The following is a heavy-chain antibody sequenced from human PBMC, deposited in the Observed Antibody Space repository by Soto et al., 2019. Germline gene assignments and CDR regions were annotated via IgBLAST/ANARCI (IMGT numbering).Heavy chain of an antibody. CDR2: ISGSGGST. D-gene: IGHD2-2*01. CDR1: GFTFSSYA. J-gene: IGHJ3*02. CDR3: ARGGMIPGAFDI. Sequence: GGSLRLSCAASGFTFSSYAMSWVRQAPGKGLEWVSAISGSGGSTYYADSVKGRFTISRDNSKNTLYLQMNSLRAEDTAVYYCARGGMIPGAFDIWGQGTMVTVSS. V-gene: IGHV3-23*01.